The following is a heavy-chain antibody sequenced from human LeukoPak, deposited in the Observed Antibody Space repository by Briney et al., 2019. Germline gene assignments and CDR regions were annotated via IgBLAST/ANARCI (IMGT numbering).Heavy chain of an antibody. V-gene: IGHV1-18*01. D-gene: IGHD5-24*01. CDR3: ARERRDDYNWDASHI. Sequence: ASVKVSCKASGYTFTSYDISWVRQAPGQELECMGWISTYNGNTNYPQKLQGRVTMTTDTSTSTAYMELRSLRSDDTAVYYCARERRDDYNWDASHIWGQGTMVTVSS. CDR1: GYTFTSYD. CDR2: ISTYNGNT. J-gene: IGHJ3*02.